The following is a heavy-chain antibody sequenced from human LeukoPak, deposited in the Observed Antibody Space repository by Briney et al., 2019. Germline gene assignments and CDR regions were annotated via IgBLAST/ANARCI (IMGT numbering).Heavy chain of an antibody. Sequence: PGGSLRLSCAASGFIFSSYAMSWVRQAPGKGLEWVSAISGSGGSTYYADSVKGRFTISRDNSKNALYLQMNSLRAEDTAVYYCARYSSDYFDYWGQGTLVTVSS. CDR2: ISGSGGST. CDR1: GFIFSSYA. CDR3: ARYSSDYFDY. D-gene: IGHD6-19*01. V-gene: IGHV3-23*01. J-gene: IGHJ4*02.